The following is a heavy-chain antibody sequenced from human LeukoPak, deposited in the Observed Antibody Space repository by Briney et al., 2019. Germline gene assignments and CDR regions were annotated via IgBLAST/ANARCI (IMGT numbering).Heavy chain of an antibody. CDR3: AKIEGSSSYYFDY. Sequence: GGSLRLSCAASGFTVSSSYMSWVRQAPGKGLEWVSGIYSAGSTFYADSVRGRFTISRDDSKNTVYLQMNSLRTEDTAVYYCAKIEGSSSYYFDYWGQGTPVTVSS. CDR1: GFTVSSSY. D-gene: IGHD6-6*01. CDR2: IYSAGST. J-gene: IGHJ4*02. V-gene: IGHV3-66*01.